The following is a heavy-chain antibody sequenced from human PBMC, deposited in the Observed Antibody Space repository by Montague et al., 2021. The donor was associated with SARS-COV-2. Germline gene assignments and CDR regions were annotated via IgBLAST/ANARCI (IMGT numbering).Heavy chain of an antibody. Sequence: SLRLSCAASGFTFTNYDMSWVRQAPGKGLEWVSVISGGRTHYAASAKGRVTISRDNSKSTLYLQMNSLRAEDTAVYYCTKGGQDCDSSSCYFDWGQGTLVTVSS. J-gene: IGHJ4*02. CDR2: ISGGRT. CDR3: TKGGQDCDSSSCYFD. V-gene: IGHV3-23*01. CDR1: GFTFTNYD. D-gene: IGHD2-2*01.